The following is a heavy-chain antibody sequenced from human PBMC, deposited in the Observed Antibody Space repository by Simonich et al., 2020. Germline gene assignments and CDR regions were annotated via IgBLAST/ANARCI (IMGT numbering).Heavy chain of an antibody. CDR2: ISRSSSYI. CDR1: GFTFGSYS. CDR3: ARKRFLEWFFDY. J-gene: IGHJ4*02. Sequence: EVQLVESGGGLVKPGGSLRLSCAASGFTFGSYSMNWVRQAPGKGWGGVSSISRSSSYIYYADSGKGRFTISRDNAKNSLYLQMNSLRAEDTAVYYCARKRFLEWFFDYWGQGTLVTVSS. D-gene: IGHD3-3*01. V-gene: IGHV3-21*01.